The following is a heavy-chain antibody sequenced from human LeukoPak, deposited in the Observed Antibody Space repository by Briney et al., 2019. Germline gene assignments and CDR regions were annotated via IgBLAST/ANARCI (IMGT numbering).Heavy chain of an antibody. CDR1: GFTFSSYA. Sequence: GGSLRLSCAASGFTFSSYAMSWVRQAPGKGLEWVAVISYDGSNKYYADSVKGRFTISRDNSKNTLYLQMNSLRAEDTAVYYCAKDGGLWVSAHWGDSWGRGTLVTVSS. CDR2: ISYDGSNK. V-gene: IGHV3-30-3*01. J-gene: IGHJ4*02. D-gene: IGHD7-27*01. CDR3: AKDGGLWVSAHWGDS.